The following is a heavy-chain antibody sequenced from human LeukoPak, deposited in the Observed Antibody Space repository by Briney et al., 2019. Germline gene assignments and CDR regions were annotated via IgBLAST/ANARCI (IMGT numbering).Heavy chain of an antibody. CDR1: GYTLTELS. J-gene: IGHJ4*02. D-gene: IGHD6-19*01. V-gene: IGHV1-24*01. CDR3: ATDRRSGWLYDFDY. Sequence: ASVKVSCKVSGYTLTELSMHWVRHAPGKGLEWMGGFDPEDGETIYAQKFQGRVTMTEDTSTDTAYMELSSLRSEDTAVYYCATDRRSGWLYDFDYWGQGTLVTVSS. CDR2: FDPEDGET.